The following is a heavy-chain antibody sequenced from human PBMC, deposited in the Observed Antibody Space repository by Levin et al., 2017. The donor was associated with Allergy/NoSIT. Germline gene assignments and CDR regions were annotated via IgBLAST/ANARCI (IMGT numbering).Heavy chain of an antibody. J-gene: IGHJ3*02. CDR3: TRPDSSSWYTAFDI. V-gene: IGHV1-3*01. CDR1: GYTFSSYP. CDR2: INAGNDNT. Sequence: KVSCKAFGYTFSSYPMHWVRQALGQRLEWMGWINAGNDNTEYSQKFQGRVTISRDTSAGTAYMELTSLTSEDTAVYYCTRPDSSSWYTAFDIWGQGTMVTVSS. D-gene: IGHD6-13*01.